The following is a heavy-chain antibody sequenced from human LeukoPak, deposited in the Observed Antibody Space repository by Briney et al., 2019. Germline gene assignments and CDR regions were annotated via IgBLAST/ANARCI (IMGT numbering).Heavy chain of an antibody. J-gene: IGHJ4*02. V-gene: IGHV3-23*01. D-gene: IGHD3-9*01. CDR1: GFTFSSYA. CDR3: AKDREMLLRYFDCFDY. CDR2: ISGSGGST. Sequence: PGGSLRLSCAASGFTFSSYAMNWVRQAPGKGLEWVSTISGSGGSTDYADSVKGRFTISRDNSKNTLYLQMNSLRAEDTAVYYCAKDREMLLRYFDCFDYWGQGTLVTVSS.